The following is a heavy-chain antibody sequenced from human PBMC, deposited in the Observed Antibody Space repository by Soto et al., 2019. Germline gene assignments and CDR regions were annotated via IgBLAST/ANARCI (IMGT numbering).Heavy chain of an antibody. J-gene: IGHJ6*02. V-gene: IGHV5-51*01. CDR2: IYPGDSDT. Sequence: GESLKISCKGSGYSFTSYWIGWVRQMPGKGLEWMGIIYPGDSDTRYSPSFQGQVTISADKSISTAYLQWSSLKASDTAMYYCARSSAAGKYYYGMDVWGQGTTVTVSS. CDR3: ARSSAAGKYYYGMDV. CDR1: GYSFTSYW. D-gene: IGHD6-13*01.